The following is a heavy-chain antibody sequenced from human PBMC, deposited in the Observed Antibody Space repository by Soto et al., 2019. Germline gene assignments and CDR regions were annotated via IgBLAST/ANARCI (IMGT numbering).Heavy chain of an antibody. CDR1: VYTFSGYY. V-gene: IGHV1-2*02. Sequence: ASVKVSCKASVYTFSGYYIDWLRQAPGQGLEWMGWINPNSGGTNYAKKFQGRVTVTRHTPTSTAYMELSRLTSDDTAVYYCARSLTEGYCTITGCYTRPLYGMDVWGQGTTVTVSS. CDR3: ARSLTEGYCTITGCYTRPLYGMDV. D-gene: IGHD2-2*02. J-gene: IGHJ6*02. CDR2: INPNSGGT.